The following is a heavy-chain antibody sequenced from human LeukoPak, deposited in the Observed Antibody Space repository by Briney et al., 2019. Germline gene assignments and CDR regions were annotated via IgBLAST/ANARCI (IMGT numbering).Heavy chain of an antibody. CDR2: IYYSGST. V-gene: IGHV4-39*07. CDR3: ARGYNWNHPGAHYYYMDV. D-gene: IGHD1-14*01. CDR1: GGSISSSSYY. J-gene: IGHJ6*03. Sequence: PSETLSLTCTVSGGSISSSSYYWGWIRHPPGKGLEWIGSIYYSGSTYYSPSLKSRVTISVDTSKNQFSLKLSSVTAADTAVYYCARGYNWNHPGAHYYYMDVWGKGTTVTVSS.